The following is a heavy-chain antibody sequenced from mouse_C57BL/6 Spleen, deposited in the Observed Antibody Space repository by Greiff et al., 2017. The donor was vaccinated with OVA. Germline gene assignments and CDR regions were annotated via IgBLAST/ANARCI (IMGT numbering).Heavy chain of an antibody. CDR2: INPNNGGT. J-gene: IGHJ3*01. CDR3: ARVGIYYDYDPFAY. Sequence: EVKLQESGPELVKPGASVKIPCKASGYTFTDYNMDWVKQSHGKSLEWIGDINPNNGGTIYNQKFKGKATLTVDKSSSTAYMELRSLTSEDTAVYYCARVGIYYDYDPFAYWGQGTLVTVSA. V-gene: IGHV1-18*01. CDR1: GYTFTDYN. D-gene: IGHD2-4*01.